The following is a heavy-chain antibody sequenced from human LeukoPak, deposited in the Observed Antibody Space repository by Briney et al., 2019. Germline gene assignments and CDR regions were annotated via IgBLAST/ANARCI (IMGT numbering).Heavy chain of an antibody. J-gene: IGHJ4*02. CDR3: AREVAI. CDR1: GYTFTSYG. CDR2: ISAYNGNT. Sequence: ASVKVSCKASGYTFTSYGISWVRQAPGQGLEWMGWISAYNGNTNYAQNFQARVTITRDTSANTAYLELSSLRSEDTAVYYCAREVAIWGQGTLVTVSS. V-gene: IGHV1-18*01. D-gene: IGHD2-15*01.